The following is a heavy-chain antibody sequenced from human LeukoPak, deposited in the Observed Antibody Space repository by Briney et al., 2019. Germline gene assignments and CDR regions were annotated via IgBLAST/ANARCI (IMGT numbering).Heavy chain of an antibody. CDR2: THYSGRT. D-gene: IGHD3-22*01. Sequence: HSETLSLTCTVSGGSISSHYWSWTRQPPGRGLEWVGYTHYSGRTNYNPSLKSRVSMSVDTSKSQISLRLTSVTAADTAVYYCARDKGGSSGYYYVGFIDTWGEGTVDTVSS. CDR3: ARDKGGSSGYYYVGFIDT. J-gene: IGHJ3*02. V-gene: IGHV4-59*11. CDR1: GGSISSHY.